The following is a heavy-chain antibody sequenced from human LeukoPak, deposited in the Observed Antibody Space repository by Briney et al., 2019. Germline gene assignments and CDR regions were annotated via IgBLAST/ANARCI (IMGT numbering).Heavy chain of an antibody. Sequence: PGGSLRLSCAASGFTFSSYAMSWVRQAPGKGLEWVSAISGSGGSTYYADFVKGRFTISRDNSKNTLYLQMNSLRAEDTAVYYCAKSPEYYGSGSHFDYWGQGTLVTVSS. D-gene: IGHD3-10*01. V-gene: IGHV3-23*01. CDR2: ISGSGGST. J-gene: IGHJ4*02. CDR1: GFTFSSYA. CDR3: AKSPEYYGSGSHFDY.